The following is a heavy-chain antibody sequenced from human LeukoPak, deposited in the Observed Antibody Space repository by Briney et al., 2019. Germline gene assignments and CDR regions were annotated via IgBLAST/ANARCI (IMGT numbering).Heavy chain of an antibody. V-gene: IGHV3-23*01. D-gene: IGHD2-21*01. CDR1: GFTFSSYA. CDR3: AKFLPTHIVVANYYFDY. Sequence: GGSLRLSCAASGFTFSSYALSWVRQAPGKGLEWVSAISGSGGSTYYADSVKGRFTISRDNSKNTLYLQMNSLRAEDTAVYYCAKFLPTHIVVANYYFDYWGQGTLVTVSS. J-gene: IGHJ4*02. CDR2: ISGSGGST.